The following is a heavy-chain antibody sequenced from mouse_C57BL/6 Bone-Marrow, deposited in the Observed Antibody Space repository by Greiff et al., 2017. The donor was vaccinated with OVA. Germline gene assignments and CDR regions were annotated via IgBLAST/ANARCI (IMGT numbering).Heavy chain of an antibody. CDR3: ASMITRRGFAY. J-gene: IGHJ3*01. CDR2: ISYDGSN. V-gene: IGHV3-6*01. CDR1: GYSITSGYY. D-gene: IGHD2-4*01. Sequence: ESGPGLVKPSQSLSLTCSVTGYSITSGYYWNWIRQFPGNKLEWMGYISYDGSNNYNPSLKNRISITRDTSKNQFFLKLNSVTTEDTATYYCASMITRRGFAYWGQGTLVTVSA.